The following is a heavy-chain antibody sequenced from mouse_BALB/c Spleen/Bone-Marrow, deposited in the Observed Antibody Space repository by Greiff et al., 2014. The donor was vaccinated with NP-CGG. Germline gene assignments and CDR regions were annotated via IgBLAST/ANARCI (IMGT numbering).Heavy chain of an antibody. CDR3: AREDIITAYFDY. CDR2: IDPSNTYT. CDR1: GYTFTSYT. D-gene: IGHD1-1*01. J-gene: IGHJ2*01. Sequence: VQLQQSAAELARPGASVTMSCEASGYTFTSYTMQWVKQRPGQGLEWIGYIDPSNTYTDYNQKFRDKTTLTADKSSSTAYMQLTSLTSEDSAVYYCAREDIITAYFDYWGQGTTLTVSS. V-gene: IGHV1-4*02.